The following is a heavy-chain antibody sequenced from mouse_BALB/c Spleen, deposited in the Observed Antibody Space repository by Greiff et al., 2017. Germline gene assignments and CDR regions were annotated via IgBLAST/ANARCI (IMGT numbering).Heavy chain of an antibody. CDR3: TRDTARAAWFAD. Sequence: QVQLQQSGAELVRPGASVTLSCKASGYTFTDYEMPWVKQTPVHGLEWIGAIDPETGGTAYNQKFKGKATLTADKSSSTAYMELRSLTSEDSAVYYCTRDTARAAWFADGGQGTLVTVSA. V-gene: IGHV1-15*01. D-gene: IGHD3-1*01. CDR2: IDPETGGT. CDR1: GYTFTDYE. J-gene: IGHJ3*01.